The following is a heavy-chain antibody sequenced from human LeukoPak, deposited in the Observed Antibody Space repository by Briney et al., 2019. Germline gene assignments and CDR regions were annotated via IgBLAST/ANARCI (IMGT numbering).Heavy chain of an antibody. CDR3: ARASTTVPNLLGN. J-gene: IGHJ4*02. CDR1: GFTFSTYW. Sequence: HPGGSLRLSCVASGFTFSTYWMHWVRQAPGKRLLWVSRLSGDGSSIKYADSLKGRFTISRDNAKNTLYLQMDSLRADDTAVYFCARASTTVPNLLGNWGQGTLVSVSS. CDR2: LSGDGSSI. D-gene: IGHD4-17*01. V-gene: IGHV3-74*03.